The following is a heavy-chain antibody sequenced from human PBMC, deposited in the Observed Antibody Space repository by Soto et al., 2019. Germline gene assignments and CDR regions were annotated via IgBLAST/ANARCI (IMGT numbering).Heavy chain of an antibody. J-gene: IGHJ4*02. Sequence: EVQLVESGGGLVKPGGSLRLSCAASGFTFSDYTMNWVRQAPGKGLEWVSSISSSISTIYYADSVRGRFTISRDNAKNSLYLQMTSLRADDTAVYYCARDARGWFGEVLFDDWGQGTLVTVSS. CDR3: ARDARGWFGEVLFDD. CDR1: GFTFSDYT. CDR2: ISSSISTI. D-gene: IGHD3-10*01. V-gene: IGHV3-21*01.